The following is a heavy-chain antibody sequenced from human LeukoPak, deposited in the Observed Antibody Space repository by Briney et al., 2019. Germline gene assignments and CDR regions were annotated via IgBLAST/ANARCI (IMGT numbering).Heavy chain of an antibody. D-gene: IGHD3-3*01. CDR2: IKHDGSEQ. Sequence: PGRSLRLSCAASGFTFSTYWMSWVRQAPGKGLEWVANIKHDGSEQYYVDSVKGRFTISRHNAKNSLYLQMNSLRVEDTAVYYCARSPTYYDFWSGYKFIDYWGQGTLVTVSS. CDR1: GFTFSTYW. J-gene: IGHJ4*02. V-gene: IGHV3-7*01. CDR3: ARSPTYYDFWSGYKFIDY.